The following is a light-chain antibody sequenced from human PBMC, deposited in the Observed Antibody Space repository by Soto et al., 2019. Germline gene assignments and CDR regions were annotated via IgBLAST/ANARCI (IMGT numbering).Light chain of an antibody. J-gene: IGLJ2*01. Sequence: QSVLTQPPSVSGALGQRVTISCTGSSSNIGAGYDVHWYQQLPGTAPKLLIYGDSARPSGVPDRFSGSKSGTSASLAITGLRAEDEAEYYCQSYDNSLSGSRVFGGGTKLTVL. V-gene: IGLV1-40*01. CDR2: GDS. CDR1: SSNIGAGYD. CDR3: QSYDNSLSGSRV.